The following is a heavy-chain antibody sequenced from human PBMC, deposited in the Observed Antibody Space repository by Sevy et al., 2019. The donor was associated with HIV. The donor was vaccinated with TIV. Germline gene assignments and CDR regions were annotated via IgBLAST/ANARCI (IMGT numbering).Heavy chain of an antibody. CDR2: IYYSGST. V-gene: IGHV4-59*01. CDR1: SGSISSYY. D-gene: IGHD6-19*01. Sequence: SETLSLTCTVSSGSISSYYWSWIRQPPGKGLEWIGYIYYSGSTNSSPSLKSRVTISVDTSKNQLSLKLSSVIAADTAVYYCAREVQGKQWLKGGAFDIWGHGTMVTVSS. J-gene: IGHJ3*02. CDR3: AREVQGKQWLKGGAFDI.